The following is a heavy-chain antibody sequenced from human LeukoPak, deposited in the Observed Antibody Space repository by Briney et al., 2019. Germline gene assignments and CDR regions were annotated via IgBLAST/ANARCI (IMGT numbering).Heavy chain of an antibody. CDR1: GFTFSTYT. Sequence: GGSLRLSCAASGFTFSTYTMNWVRQAPGKGLEWVSSISSSSSDIYYADSVKGRFTVSRDNAKNSLYLQMNSLRAEDTAVYYCVRDFYYYDSSRYAFDIWGQGTMVTVSS. CDR2: ISSSSSDI. CDR3: VRDFYYYDSSRYAFDI. J-gene: IGHJ3*02. D-gene: IGHD3-22*01. V-gene: IGHV3-21*01.